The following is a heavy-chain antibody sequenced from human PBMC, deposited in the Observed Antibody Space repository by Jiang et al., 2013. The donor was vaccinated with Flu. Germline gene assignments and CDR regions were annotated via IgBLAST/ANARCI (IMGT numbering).Heavy chain of an antibody. Sequence: TLSLTCTVSSGSFIGYHWNWIRQSPAKGLEWIGEINHSGITTYNPSLKSRVTMSADTSNNQFSLKLRSVTAADTAVYYCARATTRGSPDKWGQGTLVTVSS. CDR1: SGSFIGYH. J-gene: IGHJ4*02. V-gene: IGHV4-34*01. CDR3: ARATTRGSPDK. D-gene: IGHD1-14*01. CDR2: INHSGIT.